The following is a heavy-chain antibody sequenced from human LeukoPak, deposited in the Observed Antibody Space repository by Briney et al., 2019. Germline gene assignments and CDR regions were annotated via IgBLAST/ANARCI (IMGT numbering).Heavy chain of an antibody. V-gene: IGHV1-46*01. CDR1: GGTFSSYA. Sequence: ASVKVSCKASGGTFSSYAISWVRQAPGQGLEWMGWINPTGGSTGYAQKFQGRVTMTRDMSTSTDYMELSSLRSEDTAIYYCARDNSVGDNAWWFDPWGQGTLVTVSS. J-gene: IGHJ5*02. D-gene: IGHD1-26*01. CDR3: ARDNSVGDNAWWFDP. CDR2: INPTGGST.